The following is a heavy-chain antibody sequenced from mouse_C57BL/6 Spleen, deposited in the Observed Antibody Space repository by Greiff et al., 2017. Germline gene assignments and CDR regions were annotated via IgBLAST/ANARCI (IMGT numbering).Heavy chain of an antibody. J-gene: IGHJ3*01. V-gene: IGHV1-18*01. CDR3: ARYDYGFAY. Sequence: LVKPGASVKIPCKASGYTFTDYNMDWVKQSHGKSLEWIGDINPNNGGTIYNQKFKGKATLTVDKSSSTAYMELRSLTSEDTAVYYCARYDYGFAYWGQGTLVTVSA. D-gene: IGHD2-4*01. CDR1: GYTFTDYN. CDR2: INPNNGGT.